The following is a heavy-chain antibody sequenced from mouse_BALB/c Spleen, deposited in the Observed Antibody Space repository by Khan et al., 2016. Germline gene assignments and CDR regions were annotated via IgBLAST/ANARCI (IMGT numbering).Heavy chain of an antibody. J-gene: IGHJ3*01. D-gene: IGHD2-4*01. CDR2: IDPANGNT. CDR3: ARGDYDSGFAY. Sequence: VQLQQSGAELVKPGASVKLSCTASGFNIKDTYMHWVKQRPEQGLEWIGRIDPANGNTKYDPTFQGQATITADTSSNTAYLQLSSLTSEDTAVYYCARGDYDSGFAYWGQGTLVTVSA. CDR1: GFNIKDTY. V-gene: IGHV14-3*02.